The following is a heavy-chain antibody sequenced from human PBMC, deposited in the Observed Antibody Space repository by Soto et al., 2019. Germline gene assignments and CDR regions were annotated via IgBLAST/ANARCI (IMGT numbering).Heavy chain of an antibody. V-gene: IGHV3-48*02. D-gene: IGHD3-10*01. CDR3: ARIWRRTDGFDI. CDR2: ITSSSGTI. Sequence: GGSLRLSCAASGFTFSGYSMNWVRLAPGKGLEWVSYITSSSGTIFYADSVKGRFTISRDNAKNSLYLQMNSLRDEDTAVYYCARIWRRTDGFDIWGQGTMVTVSS. J-gene: IGHJ3*02. CDR1: GFTFSGYS.